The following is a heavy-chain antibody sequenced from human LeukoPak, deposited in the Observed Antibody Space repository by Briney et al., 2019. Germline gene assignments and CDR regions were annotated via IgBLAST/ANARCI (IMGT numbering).Heavy chain of an antibody. CDR1: GFTFSSYA. J-gene: IGHJ4*02. Sequence: GGSLRLSCAASGFTFSSYAMSWVRQAPGKGLEWVSYISSSSSTIYYADSVKGRFTISRDNAENSLFLQMNSLRDEDTAVYYCARDLDYSNYKFDYWGQGTLVTVSS. D-gene: IGHD4-11*01. CDR3: ARDLDYSNYKFDY. V-gene: IGHV3-48*02. CDR2: ISSSSSTI.